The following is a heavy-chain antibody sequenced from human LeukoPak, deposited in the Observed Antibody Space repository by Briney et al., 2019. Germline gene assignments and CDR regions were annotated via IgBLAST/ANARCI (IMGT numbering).Heavy chain of an antibody. V-gene: IGHV1-18*01. CDR1: GYTFTSYG. CDR2: ISAYNGNT. Sequence: ASAKVSCKASGYTFTSYGISWVRQAPGQGLEWMGWISAYNGNTNYAQKLQGRVTITADKSTSTAYMELSSLRSEDTAVYYCARDDHLGIAVAGYTFDYWGQGTLVTVSS. D-gene: IGHD6-19*01. J-gene: IGHJ4*02. CDR3: ARDDHLGIAVAGYTFDY.